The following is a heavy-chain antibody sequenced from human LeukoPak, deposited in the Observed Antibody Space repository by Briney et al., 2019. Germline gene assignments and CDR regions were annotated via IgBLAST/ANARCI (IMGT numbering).Heavy chain of an antibody. J-gene: IGHJ5*02. V-gene: IGHV7-4-1*02. Sequence: ASVKVSCKAFGYTFTSNYMHWVRQAPGQGLEWMGWINTNTGNPTYAQGFTGRFVFSLDTSVSTAYLQISSLKAEDTAVYYCARGLMEATYDWFDPWGQGTLVTVSS. CDR3: ARGLMEATYDWFDP. CDR1: GYTFTSNY. D-gene: IGHD1-26*01. CDR2: INTNTGNP.